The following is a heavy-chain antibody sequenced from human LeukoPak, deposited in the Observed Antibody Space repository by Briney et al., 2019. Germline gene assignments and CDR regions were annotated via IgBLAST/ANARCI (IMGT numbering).Heavy chain of an antibody. CDR3: AYDYGDQGWFDP. CDR1: GNTLTSYA. V-gene: IGHV1-18*01. J-gene: IGHJ5*02. D-gene: IGHD4-17*01. CDR2: ISAYNGNT. Sequence: GASVKVSCKASGNTLTSYAIRWVRQAPGQRLEWMGWISAYNGNTNYAQKLQGRVTMTTDTSTSTAYMELRSLRSDDTAVYYCAYDYGDQGWFDPWGQGTLVTVSS.